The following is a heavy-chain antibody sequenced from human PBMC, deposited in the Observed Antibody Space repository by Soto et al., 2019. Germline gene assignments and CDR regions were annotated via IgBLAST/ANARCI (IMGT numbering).Heavy chain of an antibody. V-gene: IGHV3-30*03. J-gene: IGHJ6*02. Sequence: HPGGSLRLSCAASGFTFSSYGMHWVRQAPGKGLEWVAVISYDGSNKYYADSVKGRFTISRDNSKNTLYLQMNSLRAEDTAVYYCARGTSPRYDILTIGMDVWGQGTTVTVSS. D-gene: IGHD3-9*01. CDR3: ARGTSPRYDILTIGMDV. CDR2: ISYDGSNK. CDR1: GFTFSSYG.